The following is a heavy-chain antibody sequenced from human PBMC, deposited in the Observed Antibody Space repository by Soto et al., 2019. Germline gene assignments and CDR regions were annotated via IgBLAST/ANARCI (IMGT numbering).Heavy chain of an antibody. V-gene: IGHV1-69*01. Sequence: QVQVVQSGVEVRRPGSSVKVSCKASGDTFTNCVISWVRQAPGQGLEWMGGIIPLFGTTDFAQRFQGRLTITTDESTTTAYMELSRLRSEDTDTYYCAAELGFGKLSVVWGQGTTVIVSS. CDR2: IIPLFGTT. CDR1: GDTFTNCV. D-gene: IGHD3-10*01. J-gene: IGHJ6*02. CDR3: AAELGFGKLSVV.